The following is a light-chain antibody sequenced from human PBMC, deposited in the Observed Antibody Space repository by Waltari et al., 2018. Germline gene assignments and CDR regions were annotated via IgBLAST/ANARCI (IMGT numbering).Light chain of an antibody. V-gene: IGLV2-14*01. CDR1: SSAAAGSNY. J-gene: IGLJ3*02. CDR2: DVS. Sequence: QSALPPPPSLSGSPGQSLTIPCTGPSSAAAGSNYVSLYQQHPGKAPKLMIYDVSKRPSGVSNRFSGSKSGNTASLTISGLQAEDEADYYCSSYTSSSTSWVFGGGTKLTVL. CDR3: SSYTSSSTSWV.